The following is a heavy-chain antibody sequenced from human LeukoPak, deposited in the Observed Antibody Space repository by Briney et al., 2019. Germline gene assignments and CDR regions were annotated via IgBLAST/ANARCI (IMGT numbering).Heavy chain of an antibody. V-gene: IGHV3-74*01. CDR1: GFTFSSYW. D-gene: IGHD2-2*02. Sequence: PGGSLRLSCAASGFTFSSYWMHWVRQAPGKGLVWVSRINSDGSSTSYADSVKGRFTISRDNAKNTLYLQMNSLRAEDTAVYYCARDSPGVVPAAIVDGMDVWGQGTTVTVSS. CDR3: ARDSPGVVPAAIVDGMDV. CDR2: INSDGSST. J-gene: IGHJ6*02.